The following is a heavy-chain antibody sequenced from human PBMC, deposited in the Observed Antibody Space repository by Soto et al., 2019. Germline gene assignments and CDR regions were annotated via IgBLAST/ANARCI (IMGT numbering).Heavy chain of an antibody. CDR1: GYTFTSYG. CDR2: ISAYNGNT. V-gene: IGHV1-18*01. Sequence: ASVKVSCKASGYTFTSYGISWVRQAPGQGLERMGWISAYNGNTNYAQKLQGRGTMTTDTSTSTAYMELRSLRSDDTAVYYFALVSSPLKTYYDILTGPSDIWGQGTMVTVSS. J-gene: IGHJ3*02. CDR3: ALVSSPLKTYYDILTGPSDI. D-gene: IGHD3-9*01.